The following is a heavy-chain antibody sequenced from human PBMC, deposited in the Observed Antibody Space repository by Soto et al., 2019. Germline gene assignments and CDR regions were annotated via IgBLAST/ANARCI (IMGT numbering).Heavy chain of an antibody. CDR2: IIPIFGTA. Sequence: QVQLVQSGAEVKKPGSSVKVSCKDSGGTFSSYAISWVRQAPGQGLEWMGGIIPIFGTANYAQKFQVRVTSTADESTRTAYMELSSLRAEGTAVYYCARDLRITIFGVHYYCGMDVWGQGTTVTVSS. V-gene: IGHV1-69*01. CDR3: ARDLRITIFGVHYYCGMDV. J-gene: IGHJ6*02. CDR1: GGTFSSYA. D-gene: IGHD3-3*01.